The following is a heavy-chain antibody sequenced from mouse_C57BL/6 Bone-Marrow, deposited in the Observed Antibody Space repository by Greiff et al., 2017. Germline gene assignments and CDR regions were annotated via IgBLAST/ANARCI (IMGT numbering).Heavy chain of an antibody. D-gene: IGHD3-2*02. V-gene: IGHV1-81*01. Sequence: QVQLQQSGAELARPGASVKLSCKASGYTFTSYGISWVKQRTGQGLEWIGEIYPRSGNTYYNEKFKGKATLTADKSSSTAYMELRSLTSEDSAVYFCAREDGQLRLREYWGQGTTLTVSS. J-gene: IGHJ2*01. CDR2: IYPRSGNT. CDR3: AREDGQLRLREY. CDR1: GYTFTSYG.